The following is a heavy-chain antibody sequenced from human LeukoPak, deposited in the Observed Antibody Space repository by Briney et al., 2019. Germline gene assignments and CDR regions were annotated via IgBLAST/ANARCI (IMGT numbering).Heavy chain of an antibody. Sequence: GGSLGLSCAASGFTFSDYYMCWIRQAPGKGLEWVSCLSRSGSSIYYADSVQGRFTISRDNTKNSLYLQMNSLRAEDTAVYYCARDLTGYYDSSGFDYWGQGTLVTVSS. J-gene: IGHJ4*02. CDR2: LSRSGSSI. CDR1: GFTFSDYY. CDR3: ARDLTGYYDSSGFDY. V-gene: IGHV3-11*01. D-gene: IGHD3-22*01.